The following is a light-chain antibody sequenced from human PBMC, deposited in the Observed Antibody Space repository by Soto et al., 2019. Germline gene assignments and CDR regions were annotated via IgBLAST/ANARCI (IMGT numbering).Light chain of an antibody. V-gene: IGLV2-11*01. CDR3: TSFTSDNLYV. CDR2: DVS. Sequence: QSALTQPRSVSGSPGQSVTISCTGTSSDVGAYNYVSWYQQHPGKAPKFMIYDVSKRPSGVPDRFSGSKSGNTASLTISGLQAEDEADYFCTSFTSDNLYVFGTGTKVTVL. J-gene: IGLJ1*01. CDR1: SSDVGAYNY.